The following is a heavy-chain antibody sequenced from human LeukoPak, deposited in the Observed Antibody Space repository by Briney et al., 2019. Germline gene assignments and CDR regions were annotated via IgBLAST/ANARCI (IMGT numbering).Heavy chain of an antibody. CDR3: ARARGGEQLVVDY. V-gene: IGHV1-2*02. D-gene: IGHD6-6*01. J-gene: IGHJ4*02. CDR1: GYTFTGYY. Sequence: ASVKVSCKASGYTFTGYYMHWVRQAPGQGLEWMGWINPNSGGTNYAQKFQGRVTMTRDTSISTAYMELSRLRSDDTAVYYCARARGGEQLVVDYWGQGTLVTVSS. CDR2: INPNSGGT.